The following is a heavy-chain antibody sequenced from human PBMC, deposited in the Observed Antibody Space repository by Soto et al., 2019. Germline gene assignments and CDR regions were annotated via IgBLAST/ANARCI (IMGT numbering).Heavy chain of an antibody. CDR2: ITATGDRT. V-gene: IGHV3-23*01. Sequence: PGGSLRLSCADSGFSFSSYSMSWVRQTPGKGLEGVAAITATGDRTYYADSVTGRFTISRDNSKKTHYLQMTSLRAEDTAMYYCATMNGYFEYWGQGTPVTVSS. CDR1: GFSFSSYS. J-gene: IGHJ4*02. D-gene: IGHD3-22*01. CDR3: ATMNGYFEY.